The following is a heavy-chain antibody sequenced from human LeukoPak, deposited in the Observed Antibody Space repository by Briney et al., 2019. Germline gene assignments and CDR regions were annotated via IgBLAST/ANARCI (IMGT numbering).Heavy chain of an antibody. CDR2: IYYSGST. D-gene: IGHD3-10*01. J-gene: IGHJ3*02. CDR3: ARDSGLLWFGEPVNDAFDI. CDR1: GGSISSYN. V-gene: IGHV4-59*01. Sequence: HPSETLSLTCTVSGGSISSYNWSWIRQPPGKGLEWIGYIYYSGSTNYNPSLKSRVTISVDTSKNQFSLKLSSVTAADTAVYYCARDSGLLWFGEPVNDAFDIWGQGTMVTVSS.